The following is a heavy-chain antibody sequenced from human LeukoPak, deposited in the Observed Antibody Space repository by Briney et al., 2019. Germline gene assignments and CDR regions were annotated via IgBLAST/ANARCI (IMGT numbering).Heavy chain of an antibody. Sequence: SQTLSLTCTVSGGSISSGSYYWSWIRQPAGKGLEWIGRIYTSGSTNCNPSLKSRVTISVDTSKNQFSLKLSSVTAADTAVYYCAREGNDILTGYYTYYYYYYMDVWGKGTTVTVSS. V-gene: IGHV4-61*02. D-gene: IGHD3-9*01. CDR2: IYTSGST. J-gene: IGHJ6*03. CDR3: AREGNDILTGYYTYYYYYYMDV. CDR1: GGSISSGSYY.